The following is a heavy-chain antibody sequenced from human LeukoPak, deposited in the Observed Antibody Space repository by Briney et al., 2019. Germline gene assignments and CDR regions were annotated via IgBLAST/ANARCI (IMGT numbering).Heavy chain of an antibody. V-gene: IGHV3-74*01. J-gene: IGHJ4*02. Sequence: PGGSLRLSCAASGFTFSSYWMHWVRQAPGKGLVWVSRINTDGSSTSYADSVKGRFTISRDNAKNTLYLQMNSLRAEDTAVYYCARTLPLIVGALEGFDYWGQGTLVIVSS. CDR1: GFTFSSYW. CDR3: ARTLPLIVGALEGFDY. D-gene: IGHD1-26*01. CDR2: INTDGSST.